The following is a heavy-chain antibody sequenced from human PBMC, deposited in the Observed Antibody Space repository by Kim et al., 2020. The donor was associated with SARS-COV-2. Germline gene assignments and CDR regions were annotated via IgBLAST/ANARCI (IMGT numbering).Heavy chain of an antibody. Sequence: GGSLRLSCAASGFSISTYWMHWVRQVPGKGLLWLTRIKGDGSGATYADPVKGRFTVFRDNAKNMVYLQIDSLRDEDTGLYYCARDFHIAAVDYWGQGTLVSVSS. CDR3: ARDFHIAAVDY. CDR1: GFSISTYW. J-gene: IGHJ4*02. CDR2: IKGDGSGA. D-gene: IGHD6-13*01. V-gene: IGHV3-74*03.